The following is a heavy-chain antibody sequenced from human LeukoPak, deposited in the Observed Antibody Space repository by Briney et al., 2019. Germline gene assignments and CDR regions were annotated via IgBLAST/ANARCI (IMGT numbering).Heavy chain of an antibody. V-gene: IGHV4-59*01. D-gene: IGHD2-2*01. CDR2: IYYSGST. CDR1: GGSISSYY. J-gene: IGHJ4*02. Sequence: PSETLSLTCTVSGGSISSYYWSWIRQPPGKGLEWIGYIYYSGSTNYNPSLKSRVTISLDTSKNQFSLKLSSVTAADTAVYCCASSLYCSTTSCYFDYWGQGTLVTVSS. CDR3: ASSLYCSTTSCYFDY.